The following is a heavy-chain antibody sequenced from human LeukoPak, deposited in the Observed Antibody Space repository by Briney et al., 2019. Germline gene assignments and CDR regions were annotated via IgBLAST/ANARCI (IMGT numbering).Heavy chain of an antibody. CDR3: TRGLGEHGGVSDR. V-gene: IGHV3-7*01. J-gene: IGHJ5*02. D-gene: IGHD3-16*01. Sequence: SGGSLRLSCAASGFIFTSNRMNWVRQAAVKGLEWVANIKHDGSEQIYVDSVKGRFTISRDNAKDSVYLQMNSLRAEDTAVYYCTRGLGEHGGVSDRWGQGTLVIVS. CDR1: GFIFTSNR. CDR2: IKHDGSEQ.